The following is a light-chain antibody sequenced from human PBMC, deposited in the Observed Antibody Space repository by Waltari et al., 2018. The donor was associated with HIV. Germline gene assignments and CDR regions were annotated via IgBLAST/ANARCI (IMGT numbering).Light chain of an antibody. CDR3: QQYGSSLLCT. V-gene: IGKV3-20*01. CDR2: AAS. J-gene: IGKJ3*01. CDR1: QSVSSSY. Sequence: EIVLTQSPGTLSLSPGERATLSCRASQSVSSSYLAWYQQNPGQAPRLLIYAASSRATGIPDRFSGSGSGTDFTLTISRLEPEDFAVYYCQQYGSSLLCTFGPGTKVDIK.